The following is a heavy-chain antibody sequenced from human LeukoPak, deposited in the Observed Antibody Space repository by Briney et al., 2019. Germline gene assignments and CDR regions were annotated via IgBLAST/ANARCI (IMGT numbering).Heavy chain of an antibody. CDR1: GFTFSSSA. CDR2: IYSGGGT. J-gene: IGHJ4*02. D-gene: IGHD3-22*01. V-gene: IGHV3-53*01. Sequence: PGGSLRLSCAASGFTFSSSAMSWVRQAPGKGLEWVSIIYSGGGTRYADSVKGRFTISRDNSRNTLYLQMNSLRAEDTALYYCARDNYDSSGFTWGQGTLVTVSS. CDR3: ARDNYDSSGFT.